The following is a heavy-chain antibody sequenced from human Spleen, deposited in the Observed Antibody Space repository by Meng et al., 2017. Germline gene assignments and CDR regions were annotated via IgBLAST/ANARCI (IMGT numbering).Heavy chain of an antibody. Sequence: SLKISCAASGFTFDDYAMHWVRQAPGKGLEWVSSISWNSNSINYADSVKGRFTISRDTAKDSMYLQMNRLRADDTAVYYCARAICGGSGWYYFDYWGQGTLVTVS. CDR1: GFTFDDYA. CDR3: ARAICGGSGWYYFDY. J-gene: IGHJ4*02. V-gene: IGHV3-9*01. D-gene: IGHD6-19*01. CDR2: ISWNSNSI.